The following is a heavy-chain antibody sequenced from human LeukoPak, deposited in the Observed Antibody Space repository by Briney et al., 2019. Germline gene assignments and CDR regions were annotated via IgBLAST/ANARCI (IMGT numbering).Heavy chain of an antibody. Sequence: GGSLRLSCAASGFTFSSYSMNWVRQAPGKGLEWVSYISSSGSTIYYADSVKGRFTISRDNAKNSLYLQMNSLRAEDTAVYYCARGDSGSYYFDYWGQGTLVTVSS. V-gene: IGHV3-48*04. CDR3: ARGDSGSYYFDY. D-gene: IGHD1-26*01. CDR1: GFTFSSYS. J-gene: IGHJ4*02. CDR2: ISSSGSTI.